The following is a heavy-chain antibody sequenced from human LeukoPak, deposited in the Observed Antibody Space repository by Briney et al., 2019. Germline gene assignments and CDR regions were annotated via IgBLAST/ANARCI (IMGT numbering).Heavy chain of an antibody. CDR2: VYISGST. D-gene: IGHD1-1*01. J-gene: IGHJ4*02. Sequence: PSETLSLTCTVSGGSISSGSYYWTWIRQPAGKGLEWIGRVYISGSTNYNPSLKSRVTMSVDTSKNQFSLKLSSVTAADTAVYYCARDRGTWNDDGFDYWGQGTLVTVSS. CDR1: GGSISSGSYY. V-gene: IGHV4-61*02. CDR3: ARDRGTWNDDGFDY.